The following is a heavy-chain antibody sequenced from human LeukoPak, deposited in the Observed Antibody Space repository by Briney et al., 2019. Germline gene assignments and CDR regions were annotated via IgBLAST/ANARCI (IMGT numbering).Heavy chain of an antibody. D-gene: IGHD1-26*01. V-gene: IGHV4-4*07. CDR2: IYTTGTT. Sequence: PSETLSLTCTVSSGSISSYYWGWVRQPPGKGLEWIGRIYTTGTTQYNPSLKSRVTMTVDTTTNQFSLNLRSMTAADTAVYYCGRQGYPASYYFFDYWSQGNPVAVS. J-gene: IGHJ4*02. CDR1: SGSISSYY. CDR3: GRQGYPASYYFFDY.